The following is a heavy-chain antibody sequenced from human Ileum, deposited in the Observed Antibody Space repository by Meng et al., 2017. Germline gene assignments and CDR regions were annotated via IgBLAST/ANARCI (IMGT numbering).Heavy chain of an antibody. CDR2: MNPNSDKT. CDR1: GFIFSSYD. D-gene: IGHD1-1*01. Sequence: QVQLVQSGPEVKRPGASVTVSCKASGFIFSSYDINWVRQAPRQVLEWMGWMNPNSDKTGVAQKFQGRITMTRDTSINTAYMELSSLTSEDAAVYYCTRRTQSTETALGYWGQGTLVTVSS. V-gene: IGHV1-8*01. J-gene: IGHJ4*02. CDR3: TRRTQSTETALGY.